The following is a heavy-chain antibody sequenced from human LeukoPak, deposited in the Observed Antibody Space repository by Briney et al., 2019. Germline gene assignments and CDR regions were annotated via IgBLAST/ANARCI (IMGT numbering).Heavy chain of an antibody. CDR1: GFTFSSYT. Sequence: GGSLRLSCAASGFTFSSYTMNWVRQAPGKGLEWVSSISSSSSYIYYADSVKGRFTISRDNSKNTLYLQMNSLRAEDTAVYYCAKEDYYYYYMDVWGKGTTVTVSS. CDR2: ISSSSSYI. CDR3: AKEDYYYYYMDV. V-gene: IGHV3-21*01. J-gene: IGHJ6*03.